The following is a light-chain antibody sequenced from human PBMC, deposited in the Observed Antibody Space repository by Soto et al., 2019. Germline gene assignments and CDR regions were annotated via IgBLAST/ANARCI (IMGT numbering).Light chain of an antibody. Sequence: DIQMPQSPSSLSASVGDRVTITCRASQSISSYLNWYQQKPGKAPKLLIYAASSLQSGVPSRFSGSGSATEFTLTISRLQPEDFATYYCQQSYSSPPTFGQGTKLQIK. CDR1: QSISSY. CDR3: QQSYSSPPT. V-gene: IGKV1-39*01. J-gene: IGKJ2*01. CDR2: AAS.